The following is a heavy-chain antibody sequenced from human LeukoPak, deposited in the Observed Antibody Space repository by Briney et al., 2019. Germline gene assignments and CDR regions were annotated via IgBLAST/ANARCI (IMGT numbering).Heavy chain of an antibody. V-gene: IGHV4-4*09. J-gene: IGHJ4*02. CDR2: VYTSGST. D-gene: IGHD1-20*01. CDR3: ARSNWYEYFDN. CDR1: GGSIGSYY. Sequence: SETLSLTCTVSGGSIGSYYWSWIRQPPGKGLEWIGYVYTSGSTNYNPPFKSRVTISADTSKNQFSLRLTSVTAADTALYYCARSNWYEYFDNWGQGTLVTVSS.